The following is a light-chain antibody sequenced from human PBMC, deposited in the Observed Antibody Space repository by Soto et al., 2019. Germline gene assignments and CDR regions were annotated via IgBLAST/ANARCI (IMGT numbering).Light chain of an antibody. V-gene: IGKV3-15*01. Sequence: IVLTQSPVTLSLSPGERATLSCRASQSVSSSYLAWYQQKPGQASRLLIYGASTRATGIPARFSGSGSGTEFTLTISSLQSEDFAVYYCQQYNNWPPVTFGQGTKVDIK. CDR3: QQYNNWPPVT. CDR2: GAS. J-gene: IGKJ1*01. CDR1: QSVSSSY.